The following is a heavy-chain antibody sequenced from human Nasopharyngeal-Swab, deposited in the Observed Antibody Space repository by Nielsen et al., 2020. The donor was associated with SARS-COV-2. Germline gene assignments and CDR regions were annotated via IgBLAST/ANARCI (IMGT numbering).Heavy chain of an antibody. Sequence: GESLKISCAASGFTFSSYAMHWVRQAPGKGLKWVAVISYDGSNKYYADSVKGRFTISRDNAKNTLYLQMNSLRAEDTAVYYCARGGSYSSSWYPTYWGQGTLVTVSS. V-gene: IGHV3-30-3*01. D-gene: IGHD6-13*01. CDR1: GFTFSSYA. J-gene: IGHJ4*02. CDR3: ARGGSYSSSWYPTY. CDR2: ISYDGSNK.